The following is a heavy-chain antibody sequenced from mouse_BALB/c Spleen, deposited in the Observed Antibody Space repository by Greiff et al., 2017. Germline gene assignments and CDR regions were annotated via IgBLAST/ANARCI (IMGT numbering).Heavy chain of an antibody. CDR3: ARHHHYYGSSFDY. V-gene: IGHV5-12-2*01. D-gene: IGHD1-1*01. CDR2: ISNGGGST. CDR1: GFTFSSYT. J-gene: IGHJ2*01. Sequence: EVKLQESGGGLVQPGGSLKLSCAASGFTFSSYTMSWVRQTPEKRLEWVAYISNGGGSTYYPDTVKGRFTISRDNAKNTLYLQMSSLKSEDTAMYYCARHHHYYGSSFDYWGQGTTLTVSS.